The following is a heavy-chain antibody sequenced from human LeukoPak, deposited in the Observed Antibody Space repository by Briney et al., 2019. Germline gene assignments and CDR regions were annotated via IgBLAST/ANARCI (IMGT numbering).Heavy chain of an antibody. CDR1: GYTFTSYA. D-gene: IGHD5-18*01. J-gene: IGHJ4*02. V-gene: IGHV1-3*01. CDR3: ARDRIQLWSDY. Sequence: ASVKVSCKASGYTFTSYAMHWVRQAPGQRLEWMGWINAGNGNTKYSQKFQGRVTITRDTSASTAYMELRSLRSDGTAVYYCARDRIQLWSDYWGQGTLVTVSS. CDR2: INAGNGNT.